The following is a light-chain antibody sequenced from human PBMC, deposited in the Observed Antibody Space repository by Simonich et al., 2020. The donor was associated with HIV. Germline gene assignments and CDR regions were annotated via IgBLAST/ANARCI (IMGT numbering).Light chain of an antibody. CDR3: QQYYSTPYT. V-gene: IGKV4-1*01. CDR2: WAA. CDR1: QSVLYSSTNKNY. J-gene: IGKJ2*01. Sequence: DIVMTQSPDSLAVSLVERATINCKSSQSVLYSSTNKNYLAGYQQKPGQPPKLLIYWAATRESGVPDRFSCSGSGTDFTLTISSLQAEDVAVYYCQQYYSTPYTFGQGTKLEIK.